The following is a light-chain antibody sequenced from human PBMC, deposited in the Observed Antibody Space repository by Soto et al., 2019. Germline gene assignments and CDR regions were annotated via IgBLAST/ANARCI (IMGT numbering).Light chain of an antibody. J-gene: IGLJ2*01. Sequence: SSELTQPLSVSVALGQAARITCGGNNIGLKDVHWYQQKPGQAPVVVIYRDNNRPSGIPDRISGSNSGNTATLTISRAQAGDEADYYCQVRDSSAVDFGGGTKVTVL. CDR3: QVRDSSAVD. CDR2: RDN. V-gene: IGLV3-9*01. CDR1: NIGLKD.